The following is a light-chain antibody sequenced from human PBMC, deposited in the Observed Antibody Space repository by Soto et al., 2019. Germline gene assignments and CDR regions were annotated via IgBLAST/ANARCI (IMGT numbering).Light chain of an antibody. J-gene: IGLJ1*01. CDR3: SSFTSSILYV. CDR2: EVT. Sequence: QSVLTQPASVSGSLGQSITISCTVTSSDIGGHNYVSWYQQHPGKAPKLLLYEVTTRPSGVSNRFSGSKSGNTASLTISGLHPEDEADYYCSSFTSSILYVFGSGTKVTVL. CDR1: SSDIGGHNY. V-gene: IGLV2-14*01.